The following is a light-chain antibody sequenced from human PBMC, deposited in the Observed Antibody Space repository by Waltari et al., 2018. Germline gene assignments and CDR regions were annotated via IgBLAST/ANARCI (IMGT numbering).Light chain of an antibody. Sequence: EILLTQSPGTPSLSPGERATISCRTSQTVANTYLAWYQQKLGQAPRLLISGISIRATGIPDRFRGSGSGTDFTLTISRLEPEDFAVYFCQQYTHSPWTFGQGTRVEVK. CDR1: QTVANTY. CDR2: GIS. CDR3: QQYTHSPWT. V-gene: IGKV3-20*01. J-gene: IGKJ1*01.